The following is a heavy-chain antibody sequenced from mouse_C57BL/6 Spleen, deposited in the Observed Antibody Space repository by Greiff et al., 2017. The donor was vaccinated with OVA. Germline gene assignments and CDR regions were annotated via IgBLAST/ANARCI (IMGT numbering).Heavy chain of an antibody. D-gene: IGHD2-5*01. CDR2: IYPSDSET. V-gene: IGHV1-61*01. CDR1: GYTFTSYW. Sequence: VQLQQPGAELVRPGSSVKLSCKASGYTFTSYWMDWVKQRPGQGLEWIGNIYPSDSETHYNQKFKDKATLTVDKSSSTAYMQLSSLTSEDSAVYYGARSYYSNYGPYYFDYWGQGTTLTVSS. CDR3: ARSYYSNYGPYYFDY. J-gene: IGHJ2*01.